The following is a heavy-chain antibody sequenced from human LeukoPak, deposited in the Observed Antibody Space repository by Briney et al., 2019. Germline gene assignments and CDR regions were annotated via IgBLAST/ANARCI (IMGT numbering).Heavy chain of an antibody. J-gene: IGHJ4*02. CDR1: GGSFRGYY. CDR2: INHSGST. CDR3: ARTPHDCSGGSGYPYYFDS. D-gene: IGHD2-15*01. Sequence: SETLSLTCAVYGGSFRGYYWSWIRQPPGKGLEWIGEINHSGSTNYNPSLKSRVPISVDTSKNQSSLKHRSVTGADPAVYYCARTPHDCSGGSGYPYYFDSWGQGTLVTVSS. V-gene: IGHV4-34*01.